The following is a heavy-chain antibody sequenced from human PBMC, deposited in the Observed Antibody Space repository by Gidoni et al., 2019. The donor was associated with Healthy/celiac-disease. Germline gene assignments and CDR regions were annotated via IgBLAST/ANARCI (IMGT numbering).Heavy chain of an antibody. D-gene: IGHD3-3*01. CDR3: ARELGTNWSGLAGGHGY. J-gene: IGHJ4*02. V-gene: IGHV3-7*01. CDR1: GFTFSSYW. Sequence: EVQLVESGGGLVQPGGSLRLSCAASGFTFSSYWMSWVRQAPGKGLEWVANKKQDGSDKYYVDSVKGRFTISRDNAKNSLYLQMNSLRDEDTAVYYCARELGTNWSGLAGGHGYWGQGTLVTVSS. CDR2: KKQDGSDK.